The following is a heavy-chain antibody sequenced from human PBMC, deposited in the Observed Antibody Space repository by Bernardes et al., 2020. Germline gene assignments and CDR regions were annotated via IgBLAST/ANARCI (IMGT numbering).Heavy chain of an antibody. CDR2: VTWNSGNI. D-gene: IGHD5-12*01. V-gene: IGHV3-9*01. CDR1: GFTFNDYV. CDR3: VKGVATTQINYYFDY. Sequence: GGSLRLSCAASGFTFNDYVMYWVRQAPGKGLEWVSGVTWNSGNIGYADSVKGRFTISRDNAKNSLYLQMNSLRAEDTALYYCVKGVATTQINYYFDYWGQGTLVTVSS. J-gene: IGHJ4*02.